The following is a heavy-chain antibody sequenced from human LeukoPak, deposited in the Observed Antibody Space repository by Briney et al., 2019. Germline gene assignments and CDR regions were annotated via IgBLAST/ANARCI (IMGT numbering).Heavy chain of an antibody. D-gene: IGHD3-3*01. CDR3: GRDPAGRTYYVFWGGGDRGVFDI. J-gene: IGHJ3*02. Sequence: PSETLSLTCTVSGGSISSYYWSWIRQPAGKGLEWIGRIYTSGSTNYNPSLKSRVTMSVDTSKNQFSLKLSSVTAADTAVYSCGRDPAGRTYYVFWGGGDRGVFDIWGQGTMGTASS. CDR2: IYTSGST. CDR1: GGSISSYY. V-gene: IGHV4-4*07.